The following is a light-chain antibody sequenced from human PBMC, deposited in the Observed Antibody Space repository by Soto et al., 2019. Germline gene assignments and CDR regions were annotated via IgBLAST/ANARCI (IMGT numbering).Light chain of an antibody. CDR2: GVS. CDR1: KNDIGSSHY. V-gene: IGLV2-14*01. CDR3: SSSTSSNTLV. Sequence: QSALTQPASVSASPGQSITISCTGGKNDIGSSHYVSWYQQHPGKAPKLIIYGVSNRPSGTSDRFSGSKSGNTASLTISGLQADDEADYYCSSSTSSNTLVFGGGTKVTVL. J-gene: IGLJ3*02.